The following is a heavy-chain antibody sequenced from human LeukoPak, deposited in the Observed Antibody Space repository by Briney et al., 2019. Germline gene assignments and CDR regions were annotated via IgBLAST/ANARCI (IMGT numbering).Heavy chain of an antibody. CDR3: ARRQLYCSSTSCTFGFDP. Sequence: PSETLSLTCTVSGGSISSSDFYWGWIRQPPGKGLEWIGSIYYGGSTYYNPSLKSRVTISVDTSKNQFSLKLSSVTAADTAVYYCARRQLYCSSTSCTFGFDPWGQGTLVTVSS. J-gene: IGHJ5*02. V-gene: IGHV4-39*01. CDR2: IYYGGST. CDR1: GGSISSSDFY. D-gene: IGHD2-2*01.